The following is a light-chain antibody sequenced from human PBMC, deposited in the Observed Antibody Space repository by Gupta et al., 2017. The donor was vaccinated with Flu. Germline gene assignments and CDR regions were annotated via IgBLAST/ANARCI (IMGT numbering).Light chain of an antibody. CDR3: CSYAGSNTP. Sequence: ALTQPATMSGSPGQSITLSCTGTSSDVGSFHLVSWYQQHPGKAPKLIIYEVTQRPSGVSVRFSGSKSGNTASLTISGLQAEDEADYYCCSYAGSNTPFGGGTKLTVL. CDR2: EVT. J-gene: IGLJ3*02. V-gene: IGLV2-23*02. CDR1: SSDVGSFHL.